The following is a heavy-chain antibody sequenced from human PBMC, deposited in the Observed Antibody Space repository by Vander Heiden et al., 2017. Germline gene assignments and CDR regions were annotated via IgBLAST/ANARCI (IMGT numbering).Heavy chain of an antibody. J-gene: IGHJ3*02. CDR3: ASGWGGAFDI. Sequence: EVQLVESGGGLVQPGGSLRLSCGASGFTFGSCWLGGCRQAPGKGRGWVANIKKDGSEKYYLDSVKGRFTISRDNAKNSLYLQMNSLRAEDTAVYYCASGWGGAFDIWGQGTMVTVSS. V-gene: IGHV3-7*03. D-gene: IGHD3-16*01. CDR2: IKKDGSEK. CDR1: GFTFGSCW.